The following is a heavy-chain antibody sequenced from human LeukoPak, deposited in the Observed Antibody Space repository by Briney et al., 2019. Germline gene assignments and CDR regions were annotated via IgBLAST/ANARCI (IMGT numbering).Heavy chain of an antibody. CDR2: INTNTGNP. CDR1: GYIFTSYA. J-gene: IGHJ4*02. D-gene: IGHD3-3*01. Sequence: AASVKVSCKASGYIFTSYAMHWVRQAPGQGLEWMGWINTNTGNPTYAQGFTGRFVFSLDTSVSTAYLQISSLKAEDTAVYYCARSSVLRFLEWLLSPFDYWGQGTLVTVSS. CDR3: ARSSVLRFLEWLLSPFDY. V-gene: IGHV7-4-1*02.